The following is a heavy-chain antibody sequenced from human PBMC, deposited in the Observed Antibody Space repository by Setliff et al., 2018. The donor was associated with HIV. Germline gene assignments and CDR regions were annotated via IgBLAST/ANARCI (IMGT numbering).Heavy chain of an antibody. D-gene: IGHD3-16*01. Sequence: SETLSLTCTVSGYSITSGYSWGWIRQSPGKGLEWIGNAYHSGRTYYNPSLKSRVAMSIDTSKNQFSLRLNSVTAADTAMYYCVHSLLGAPMVDYWGQGTLVTVSS. V-gene: IGHV4-38-2*02. CDR1: GYSITSGYS. CDR3: VHSLLGAPMVDY. CDR2: AYHSGRT. J-gene: IGHJ4*02.